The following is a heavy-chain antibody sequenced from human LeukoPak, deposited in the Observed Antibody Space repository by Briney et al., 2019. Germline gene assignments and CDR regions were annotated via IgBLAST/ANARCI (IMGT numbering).Heavy chain of an antibody. V-gene: IGHV3-30*02. J-gene: IGHJ4*02. CDR1: GFTFSSYG. CDR3: ANRGWYYGSGSYSSPITDY. CDR2: IRYDGSNK. Sequence: PGGSLRLSCAASGFTFSSYGMHWVRQAPGKGLEWVAFIRYDGSNKYYADSVKGRFTISRDNSKNTLYLQMNSLRAEDTAVYYCANRGWYYGSGSYSSPITDYWGQGTLVTVSS. D-gene: IGHD3-10*01.